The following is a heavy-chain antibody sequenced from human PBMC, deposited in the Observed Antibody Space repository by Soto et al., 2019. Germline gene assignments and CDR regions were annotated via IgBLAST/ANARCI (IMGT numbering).Heavy chain of an antibody. J-gene: IGHJ4*02. CDR2: IYPGDSDS. V-gene: IGHV5-51*03. Sequence: EVQLVQSGAEVKKPGESLKISCKGSGYSFTSYWIGWVRQMPGKGLEWMGIIYPGDSDSRYSPSFQGQVTISADKSISTAYLQWSGLKASDTAIYYCARRDRNSWASFDFWGQGTLVTVSS. CDR1: GYSFTSYW. CDR3: ARRDRNSWASFDF. D-gene: IGHD1-1*01.